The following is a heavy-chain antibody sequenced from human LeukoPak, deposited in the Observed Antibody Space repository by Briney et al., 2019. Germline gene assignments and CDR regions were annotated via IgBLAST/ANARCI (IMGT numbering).Heavy chain of an antibody. V-gene: IGHV4-61*02. J-gene: IGHJ4*02. CDR3: AREVYDYVWGSYLDYFDY. D-gene: IGHD3-16*01. CDR1: GGSISSGSYY. CDR2: IYTSGST. Sequence: PSETLSLTCTVSGGSISSGSYYWSWIRQPAGKGLEWIGRIYTSGSTNYNPSLKSRVTISVDTSKNQFSLKLSSGTAADTAVYYCAREVYDYVWGSYLDYFDYWGQGTLVTVSS.